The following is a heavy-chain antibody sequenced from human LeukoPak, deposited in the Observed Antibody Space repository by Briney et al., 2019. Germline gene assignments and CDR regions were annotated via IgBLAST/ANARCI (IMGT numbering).Heavy chain of an antibody. D-gene: IGHD5-24*01. J-gene: IGHJ4*02. Sequence: GGSLRLSCAASGFTFSDYVMIWVRQAPGKGLEWVSGITASGDRTFYGDSVRGRFTMSRDNSKNTVYLQMNSLRVDDTAVYYCAKSGYSRFDYWGQGTLVTVSS. CDR2: ITASGDRT. CDR3: AKSGYSRFDY. V-gene: IGHV3-23*01. CDR1: GFTFSDYV.